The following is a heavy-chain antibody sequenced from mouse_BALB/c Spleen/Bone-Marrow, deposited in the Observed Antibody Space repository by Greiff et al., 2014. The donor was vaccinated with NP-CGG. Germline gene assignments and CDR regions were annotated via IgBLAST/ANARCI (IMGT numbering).Heavy chain of an antibody. Sequence: KLSCKASGYTFTSYWMHWVKQRPGQCLEGIGEINPSNGRTNYNEKFKSKATLTVDKSSSTAYMQVSTLSSVVSAVYDCAIEGNLYVIISIDYGGPRTSV. CDR2: INPSNGRT. J-gene: IGHJ4*01. CDR1: GYTFTSYW. V-gene: IGHV1S81*02. D-gene: IGHD1-1*01. CDR3: AIEGNLYVIISIDY.